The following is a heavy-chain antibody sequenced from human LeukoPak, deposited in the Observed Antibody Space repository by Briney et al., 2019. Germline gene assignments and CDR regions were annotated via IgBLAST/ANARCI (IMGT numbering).Heavy chain of an antibody. CDR2: IYNSGCT. D-gene: IGHD5-24*01. CDR3: ARDANDGYGGYMDV. J-gene: IGHJ6*03. Sequence: SQTLSLTCTVSGDSIPSAGYFWNWIRRHPGKGLEWIGYIYNSGCTSYNPSLKSRISISIDTSKNQFSLRLSSVTAADTAVYYCARDANDGYGGYMDVWGQGTTVTVSS. CDR1: GDSIPSAGYF. V-gene: IGHV4-31*03.